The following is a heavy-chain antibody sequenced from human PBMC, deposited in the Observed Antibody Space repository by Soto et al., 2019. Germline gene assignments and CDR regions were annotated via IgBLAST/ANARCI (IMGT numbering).Heavy chain of an antibody. D-gene: IGHD3-9*01. V-gene: IGHV2-70*12. CDR2: IDWDDDK. CDR1: GFSLSTSGMC. Sequence: SGPTLVNPTQTLTLTCTFSGFSLSTSGMCVSWIRQPPGKALEWLALIDWDDDKYYSTSLKTRLTISKDTSKNQVVLTMTNMDPVDTGTYYCAHTNYDILTGYYPRIYFHHWGQGTLVTVSS. CDR3: AHTNYDILTGYYPRIYFHH. J-gene: IGHJ1*01.